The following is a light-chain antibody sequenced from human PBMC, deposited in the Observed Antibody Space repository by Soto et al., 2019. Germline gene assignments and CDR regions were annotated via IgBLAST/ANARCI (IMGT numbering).Light chain of an antibody. V-gene: IGKV1-6*01. CDR3: LQDYSYPRT. CDR2: ATS. J-gene: IGKJ1*01. CDR1: QGIRND. Sequence: AIPMTQSPSSLSASVGDRVTITCRASQGIRNDLGWYQQRPGKAPKLLSYATSNLQTRVPSRCSGSGSGTDFTLTISSLQPEDFATYYCLQDYSYPRTFGQGTKVEIK.